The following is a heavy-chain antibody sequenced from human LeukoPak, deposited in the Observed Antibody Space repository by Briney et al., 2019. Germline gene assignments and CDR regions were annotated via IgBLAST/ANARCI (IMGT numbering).Heavy chain of an antibody. CDR3: ASSRDGYNYLGY. CDR1: GGTFSSSA. CDR2: IIPILGIA. Sequence: GASVKVSCKASGGTFSSSAISWVRQAPGQGLEWMGRIIPILGIANYAQKFQGRVTITADKSTSTAYMELSSLRSEDTAVYYCASSRDGYNYLGYWGQGTLVTVSS. V-gene: IGHV1-69*04. J-gene: IGHJ4*02. D-gene: IGHD5-24*01.